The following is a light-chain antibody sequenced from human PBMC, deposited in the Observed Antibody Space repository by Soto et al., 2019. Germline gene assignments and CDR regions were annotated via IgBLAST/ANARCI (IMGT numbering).Light chain of an antibody. J-gene: IGLJ2*01. CDR1: SSDVGGYNY. CDR2: EVI. Sequence: QSALTQPPSASGSPGQSVTISCTGTSSDVGGYNYVSWYQQHPGKAPKLMIYEVIKRPSGVSYRFSGSKSGNTASLTVSGVQVEDEDEYYCKSYAGHNNIVVFGRGTQLTVL. CDR3: KSYAGHNNIVV. V-gene: IGLV2-8*01.